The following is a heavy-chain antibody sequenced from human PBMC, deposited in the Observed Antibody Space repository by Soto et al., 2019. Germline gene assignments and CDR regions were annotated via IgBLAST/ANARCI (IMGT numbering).Heavy chain of an antibody. J-gene: IGHJ6*02. CDR3: AKGGRASFRDYYYYGMDV. D-gene: IGHD3-16*01. CDR1: GFTFSSYA. V-gene: IGHV3-23*01. Sequence: GGSLRLSCAASGFTFSSYAMIWVRQAPGKGLEWVSAISGSGGSTYYADSVKGRFTISRDNSKNTLYLQMNSLRAEDTAVYYCAKGGRASFRDYYYYGMDVWGQGTTVTVSS. CDR2: ISGSGGST.